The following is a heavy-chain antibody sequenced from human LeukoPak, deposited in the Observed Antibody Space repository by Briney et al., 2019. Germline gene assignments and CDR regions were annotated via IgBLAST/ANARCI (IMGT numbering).Heavy chain of an antibody. D-gene: IGHD3-3*01. CDR3: ARADFDFWNAYPS. CDR1: GGSISSYY. CDR2: IYTSGST. Sequence: SETLSLTCTVSGGSISSYYWSWIRQPAGKGLEWIGGIYTSGSTKYNPSLKSRVSMSVDTSKNKLSLKLSSVTAADTAVYYCARADFDFWNAYPSWGQGTLVTVSS. V-gene: IGHV4-4*07. J-gene: IGHJ5*02.